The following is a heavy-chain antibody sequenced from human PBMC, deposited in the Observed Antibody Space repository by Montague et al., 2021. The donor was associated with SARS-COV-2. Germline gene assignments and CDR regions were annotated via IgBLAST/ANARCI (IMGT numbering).Heavy chain of an antibody. D-gene: IGHD6-19*01. J-gene: IGHJ4*02. Sequence: SETLSLTCTVSGGSISSYYWAWIRQPPGKGLEWIGRIYYRGSTYYNPSLKSRVFISVDTSKKQLSLTLTSVTAADTAVYYCATQEDPSGWIPGPFDFWGQGTLLSVSS. CDR3: ATQEDPSGWIPGPFDF. CDR1: GGSISSYY. CDR2: IYYRGST. V-gene: IGHV4-39*01.